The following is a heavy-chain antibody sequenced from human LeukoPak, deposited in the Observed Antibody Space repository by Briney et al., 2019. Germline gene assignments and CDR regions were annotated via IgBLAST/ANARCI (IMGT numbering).Heavy chain of an antibody. J-gene: IGHJ4*02. V-gene: IGHV4-39*01. D-gene: IGHD2-15*01. Sequence: PSETLSLTCTVSGGSISSSSYYWGWIRQPPGKGLEWIGSIYYSGSTYYNPSLKSRVTISVDTSKNQFSLKLSSVTAADTAVYYCAGCSGASCYYITSPLYFDYWGQGTLVTVSS. CDR3: AGCSGASCYYITSPLYFDY. CDR2: IYYSGST. CDR1: GGSISSSSYY.